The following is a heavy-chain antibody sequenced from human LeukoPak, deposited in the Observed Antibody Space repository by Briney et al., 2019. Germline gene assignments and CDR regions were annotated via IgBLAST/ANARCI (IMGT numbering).Heavy chain of an antibody. Sequence: GRSRSLAWVAYGLTFVEFAMECVRQAQGGGRGWVSGTRWNSGRIGYADSVKGRFTISRDNAKNSLYLQMNSLRAEDTALYYCAKDKAAAGTAYYYYGMDVWGQGTTVTVSS. CDR1: GLTFVEFA. CDR2: TRWNSGRI. CDR3: AKDKAAAGTAYYYYGMDV. V-gene: IGHV3-9*01. D-gene: IGHD6-13*01. J-gene: IGHJ6*02.